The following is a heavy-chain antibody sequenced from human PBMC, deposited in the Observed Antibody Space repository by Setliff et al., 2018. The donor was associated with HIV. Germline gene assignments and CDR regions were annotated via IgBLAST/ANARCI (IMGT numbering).Heavy chain of an antibody. CDR1: GGSVSTGNYY. CDR3: TRRGADSYYPRPLDV. CDR2: IFYSGST. V-gene: IGHV4-61*01. D-gene: IGHD3-10*01. J-gene: IGHJ6*04. Sequence: SETLSLTCTVSGGSVSTGNYYWNWIRLPPGKGLEWIGYIFYSGSTNYNPSLKSRVTISVDTSMNQFSLRLNSVTAADTAIYYCTRRGADSYYPRPLDVWGKGTTVTVSS.